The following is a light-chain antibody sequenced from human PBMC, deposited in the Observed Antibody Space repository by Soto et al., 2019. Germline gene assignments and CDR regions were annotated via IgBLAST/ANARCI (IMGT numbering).Light chain of an antibody. CDR1: SSDVGSYNL. Sequence: QSVLTQPASVSGSPGQSITISCTGTSSDVGSYNLVSWYQQHPGKAPKLMIYEVSKWPSGVSNRFSGSKSGNTASLTISGLQAEDEADYYCCSYAGSSTFYWVFGGGTQLTVL. J-gene: IGLJ3*02. CDR2: EVS. CDR3: CSYAGSSTFYWV. V-gene: IGLV2-23*02.